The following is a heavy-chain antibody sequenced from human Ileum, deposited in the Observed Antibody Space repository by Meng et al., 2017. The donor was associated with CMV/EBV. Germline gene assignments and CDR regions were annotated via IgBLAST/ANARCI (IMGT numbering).Heavy chain of an antibody. J-gene: IGHJ4*02. Sequence: GVSVGWIRQPPGAALEWLALIYWDDDQRYSPSLRSRLTITKDTSKNQVVLTMTNVDPADTATYYCAHSPGTYYYNSGGFYSFGYFDYWGQGALVTVSS. CDR2: IYWDDDQ. V-gene: IGHV2-5*02. CDR1: GVS. CDR3: AHSPGTYYYNSGGFYSFGYFDY. D-gene: IGHD3-22*01.